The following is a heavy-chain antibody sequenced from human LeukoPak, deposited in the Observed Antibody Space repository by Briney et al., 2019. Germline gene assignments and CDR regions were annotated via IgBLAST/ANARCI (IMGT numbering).Heavy chain of an antibody. V-gene: IGHV3-53*01. CDR2: IYGGRNNT. D-gene: IGHD6-19*01. CDR1: GFTFRNNY. CDR3: ARESRQTYSSGWALDY. Sequence: PGGSLRLSCTLSGFTFRNNYVSWVRQATGKGLEWVSVIYGGRNNTVYADSVKCRFTISRDNSRNTIYLQIDSLRAEDTATYYCARESRQTYSSGWALDYWGQGTLVTVSS. J-gene: IGHJ4*02.